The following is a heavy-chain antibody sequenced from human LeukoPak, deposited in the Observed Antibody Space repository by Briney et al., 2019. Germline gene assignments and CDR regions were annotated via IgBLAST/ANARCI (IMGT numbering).Heavy chain of an antibody. V-gene: IGHV1-69*04. CDR3: ARVAVGYSGSYYALDY. J-gene: IGHJ4*02. CDR2: IIPILGIA. CDR1: GGTFSSYA. D-gene: IGHD1-26*01. Sequence: SVKVSCKASGGTFSSYAISWVRQAPGQGLEWVGRIIPILGIANYAQKFQGRVTITADKSTSTAYMELSSLRSEDTAVYYCARVAVGYSGSYYALDYWGQGTLVTVSS.